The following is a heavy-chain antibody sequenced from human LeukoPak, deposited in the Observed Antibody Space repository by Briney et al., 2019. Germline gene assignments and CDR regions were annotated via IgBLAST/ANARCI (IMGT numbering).Heavy chain of an antibody. V-gene: IGHV4-34*09. J-gene: IGHJ5*02. CDR3: ARDLGYYDSSGYYRPCWFDP. CDR1: GGSFSGYY. D-gene: IGHD3-22*01. CDR2: INHSGST. Sequence: SETLSLTCAVYGGSFSGYYWSWIRQPPGKGLEWIGEINHSGSTYYNPSLKSRVTISVDTSKNQFSLKLSSVTAADTAVYYCARDLGYYDSSGYYRPCWFDPWGQGTLVTVSS.